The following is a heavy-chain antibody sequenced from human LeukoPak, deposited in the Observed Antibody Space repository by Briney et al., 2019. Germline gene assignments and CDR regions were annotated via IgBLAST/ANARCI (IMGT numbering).Heavy chain of an antibody. J-gene: IGHJ3*02. V-gene: IGHV3-7*03. Sequence: VGSLRLSCAASGFTFSSYWMSWVRQAPGKGLEWVANIKQDGSEKYYVDSVKGRFTISRDNAKNSLYLQMNSLRAEDTAVYYCARPYSSSAKSTFDIWGQGTMVTVSS. CDR1: GFTFSSYW. CDR2: IKQDGSEK. D-gene: IGHD6-13*01. CDR3: ARPYSSSAKSTFDI.